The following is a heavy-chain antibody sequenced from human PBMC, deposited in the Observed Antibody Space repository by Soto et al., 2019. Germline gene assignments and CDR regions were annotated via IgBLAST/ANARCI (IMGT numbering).Heavy chain of an antibody. J-gene: IGHJ6*02. CDR1: GFTFSSHG. CDR2: ISYGGGNT. CDR3: AKDGTHCSDGSCYGMDV. V-gene: IGHV3-30*18. D-gene: IGHD2-15*01. Sequence: GGSLRLSCAASGFTFSSHGMHWVRQAPGKXLEWVALISYGGGNTYYTDSVEGRFTISRDNSKNTLYLQMNSLKAEDTAVYYCAKDGTHCSDGSCYGMDVWGQGTTVTVSS.